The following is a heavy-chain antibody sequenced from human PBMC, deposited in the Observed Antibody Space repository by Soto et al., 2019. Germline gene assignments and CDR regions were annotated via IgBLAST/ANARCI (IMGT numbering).Heavy chain of an antibody. CDR2: INHSGST. J-gene: IGHJ6*02. CDR1: GGSFSGYY. CDR3: ARITMVRGVVYYYYYGMDV. Sequence: PSETLSLTCAVYGGSFSGYYWSWIRQPPGKGLEWIGEINHSGSTNYNPSLKSRVTISVDTSKDQFSLKLSSVTAADTAVYHCARITMVRGVVYYYYYGMDVWGQGTTVTVSS. D-gene: IGHD3-10*01. V-gene: IGHV4-34*01.